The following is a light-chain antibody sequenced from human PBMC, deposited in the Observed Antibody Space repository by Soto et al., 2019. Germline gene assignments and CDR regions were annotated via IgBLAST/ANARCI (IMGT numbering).Light chain of an antibody. CDR2: DVS. CDR1: SSDVGGYNY. J-gene: IGLJ1*01. Sequence: QAALSQPASVSGSTGLSVTIFCTGTSSDVGGYNYVSWYQQHPGKAPKLMIYDVSNRPSGVSNRFSGSKSGNTASLTISGLQAEDEADYYCSSYTSSSTSYVFGTGTKVTVL. CDR3: SSYTSSSTSYV. V-gene: IGLV2-14*01.